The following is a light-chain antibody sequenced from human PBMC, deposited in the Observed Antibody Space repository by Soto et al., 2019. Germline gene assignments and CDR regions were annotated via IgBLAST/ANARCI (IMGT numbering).Light chain of an antibody. CDR2: AAS. CDR3: QKYYSGPET. CDR1: QGISSY. J-gene: IGKJ1*01. Sequence: DIQMTQSPSSLSASVGDRVTITCRASQGISSYLAWYQQKPGKVPKVLIYAASTLQSGVPSRFSGSGSGTEFTLAISSLQPEDVATYYCQKYYSGPETFGQGTKVEIK. V-gene: IGKV1-27*01.